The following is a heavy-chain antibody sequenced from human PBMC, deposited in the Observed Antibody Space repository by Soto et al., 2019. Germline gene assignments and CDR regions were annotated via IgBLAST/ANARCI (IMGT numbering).Heavy chain of an antibody. Sequence: ASVKVSCKASGYTFTSYDINWVRQATGQGLEWMGWMNPNSGNTGYAQKFQGRVTMTRNTSISTAYMELSSLRSEDTAVYYCARTIVPTTRAAFDIWGQGTMFTVSS. CDR1: GYTFTSYD. D-gene: IGHD2-8*01. CDR2: MNPNSGNT. V-gene: IGHV1-8*01. CDR3: ARTIVPTTRAAFDI. J-gene: IGHJ3*02.